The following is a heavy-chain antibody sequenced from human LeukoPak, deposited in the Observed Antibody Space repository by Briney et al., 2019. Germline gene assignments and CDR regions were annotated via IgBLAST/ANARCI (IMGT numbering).Heavy chain of an antibody. V-gene: IGHV4-4*07. D-gene: IGHD2-15*01. CDR1: GGSISSYY. CDR3: ARDANELRLGYNWFDP. CDR2: INTSGST. J-gene: IGHJ5*02. Sequence: SETLSLTCTVSGGSISSYYWSWIRQPAGKGLEWIGRINTSGSTNYNPSPKSRVTISVDKSKNQFSLKLSSVTAADTAVYYCARDANELRLGYNWFDPWGQGTLVTVSS.